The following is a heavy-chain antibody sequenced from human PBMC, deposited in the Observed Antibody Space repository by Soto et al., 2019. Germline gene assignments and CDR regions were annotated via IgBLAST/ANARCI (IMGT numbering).Heavy chain of an antibody. Sequence: SGPTLVNRTQTLTLTCTFSGFSLSTSRMRLSWIRPPPAKALEWLARISWDDDKFYSTSLKTSLTISKDTSKNQVVLTMTNTDPVDTPTYYCPRPRVPPYSYGGVYFDYRGQGTLVT. CDR1: GFSLSTSRMR. V-gene: IGHV2-70*04. J-gene: IGHJ4*02. D-gene: IGHD5-18*01. CDR3: PRPRVPPYSYGGVYFDY. CDR2: ISWDDDK.